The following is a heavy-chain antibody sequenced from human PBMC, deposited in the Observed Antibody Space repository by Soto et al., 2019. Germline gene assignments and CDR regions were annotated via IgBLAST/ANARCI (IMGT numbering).Heavy chain of an antibody. V-gene: IGHV1-69*02. Sequence: QLVQSGAEVKKPGSSVKVSCKASGGTFSSYTTSWVRQAPGQGLEWMGRIIPILGIANYAQKFQGRVTITADKSTSTAYMELSSLRSEDTAVYYCARPSSGWYAAFDIWGQGTMVTVSS. CDR2: IIPILGIA. J-gene: IGHJ3*02. CDR3: ARPSSGWYAAFDI. D-gene: IGHD6-19*01. CDR1: GGTFSSYT.